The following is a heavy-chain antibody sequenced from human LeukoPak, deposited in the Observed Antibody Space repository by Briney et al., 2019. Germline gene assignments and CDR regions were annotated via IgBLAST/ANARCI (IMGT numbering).Heavy chain of an antibody. Sequence: PGGSLRLSCAVSGFSFDDYAMHWVRQAPGKGLEWVSGISWNSGTKAYADSVKGRSTISRDNAKSSLYLQLNSLRAEDTALYYCVKDFPAAAPLPGYFQHWGQGTLVTVSS. CDR2: ISWNSGTK. D-gene: IGHD6-13*01. J-gene: IGHJ1*01. V-gene: IGHV3-9*01. CDR3: VKDFPAAAPLPGYFQH. CDR1: GFSFDDYA.